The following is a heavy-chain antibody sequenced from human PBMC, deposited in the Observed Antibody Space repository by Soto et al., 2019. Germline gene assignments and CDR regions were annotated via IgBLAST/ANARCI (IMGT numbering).Heavy chain of an antibody. CDR1: GFTFSSYA. CDR2: ISGSGGST. J-gene: IGHJ4*02. D-gene: IGHD6-13*01. V-gene: IGHV3-23*01. Sequence: GGSLRLSCAAPGFTFSSYAMSWVRQAPGKGLEWVSAISGSGGSTYYADSVKGRFTISRDNSKNTLYLQMNSLRAEDTAVYYCAKAYSSSWSSTIPFDYWGQGTLVTVSS. CDR3: AKAYSSSWSSTIPFDY.